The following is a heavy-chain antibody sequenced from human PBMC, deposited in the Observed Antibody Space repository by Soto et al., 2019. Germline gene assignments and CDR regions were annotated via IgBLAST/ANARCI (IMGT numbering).Heavy chain of an antibody. D-gene: IGHD3-22*01. Sequence: QITLKESGPPVVKPTQTLTLTCTFSGFSLSTTGVGVAWIRQPPGQALEWLAFFYWDDDKRYNPFLMGRLTIAKDTSKNQVVLTMTNMDPVDTATYFCAHITVIPSAEYFQHWGQGTLVTVSS. CDR1: GFSLSTTGVG. J-gene: IGHJ1*01. V-gene: IGHV2-5*02. CDR2: FYWDDDK. CDR3: AHITVIPSAEYFQH.